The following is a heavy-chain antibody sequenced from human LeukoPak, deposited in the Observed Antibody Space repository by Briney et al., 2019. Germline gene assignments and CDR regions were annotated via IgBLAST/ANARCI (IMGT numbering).Heavy chain of an antibody. CDR1: GFTFSSYS. Sequence: PGGSLRLSCAASGFTFSSYSMNWVRQAPGKGLEWVSSISSSSSYIYYADSVKGRFTISRDNAKNSLYLQMNSLRAEDTAVYYCARDGTVTTAPFDYWGQGTLVTVSS. J-gene: IGHJ4*02. V-gene: IGHV3-21*01. CDR2: ISSSSSYI. CDR3: ARDGTVTTAPFDY. D-gene: IGHD4-17*01.